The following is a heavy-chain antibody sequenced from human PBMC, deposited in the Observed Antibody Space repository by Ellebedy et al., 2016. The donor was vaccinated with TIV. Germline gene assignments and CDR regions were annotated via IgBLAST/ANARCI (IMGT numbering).Heavy chain of an antibody. Sequence: GESLKISCVASGFTVSNNYMRWVRQAPGKGLEWVSLIYSEGTTDYAASMKGRFTISRDHSKNTLYLQMNSLRAEDTAVYFCSRDGNYYGVWGQGTTVTVSS. CDR2: IYSEGTT. D-gene: IGHD3-10*01. CDR3: SRDGNYYGV. J-gene: IGHJ6*02. CDR1: GFTVSNNY. V-gene: IGHV3-53*01.